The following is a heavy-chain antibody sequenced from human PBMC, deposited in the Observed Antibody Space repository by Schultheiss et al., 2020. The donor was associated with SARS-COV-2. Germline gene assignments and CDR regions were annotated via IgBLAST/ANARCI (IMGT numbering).Heavy chain of an antibody. CDR1: GFLFTSFG. V-gene: IGHV3-48*04. CDR3: ARLDGEILFYGVDV. D-gene: IGHD3-16*02. Sequence: GGSLRLSCAASGFLFTSFGMHWVRQAPGKGLEWVSYISSSGETKRYSDSVKGRFTISRDNAKNSLYLQMNSLRAEDTAVYYCARLDGEILFYGVDVWGQGTTVTVSS. CDR2: ISSSGETK. J-gene: IGHJ6*02.